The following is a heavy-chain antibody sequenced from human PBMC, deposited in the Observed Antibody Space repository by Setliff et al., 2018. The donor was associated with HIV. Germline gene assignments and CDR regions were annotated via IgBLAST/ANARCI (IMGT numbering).Heavy chain of an antibody. D-gene: IGHD2-2*01. Sequence: SETLSLTCTVSGGSISSSSYYWDWIRQPPGKGLEWIGSVFYSGSTYYKPSLKSRVTISVDTSKNQFSLKLSSVTAADTAVYYCARKGYCSSSGCPTPFDFWGQGTLVTVSS. CDR1: GGSISSSSYY. CDR2: VFYSGST. CDR3: ARKGYCSSSGCPTPFDF. V-gene: IGHV4-39*07. J-gene: IGHJ4*02.